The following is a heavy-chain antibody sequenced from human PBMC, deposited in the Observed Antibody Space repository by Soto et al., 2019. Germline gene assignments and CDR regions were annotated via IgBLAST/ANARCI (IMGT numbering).Heavy chain of an antibody. Sequence: QVQLQESGPGLVKPSETLSLTCTVSGGSMRGQHWSWIRQPPGKGLEWIGHHSDSTNYNPSLKSRITMPTDTSKNQFALKLSSVTAADTAVYYCATYAVGEGGRGYWGQGTLVTVSS. D-gene: IGHD3-16*01. CDR2: HSDST. CDR1: GGSMRGQH. CDR3: ATYAVGEGGRGY. J-gene: IGHJ4*02. V-gene: IGHV4-4*09.